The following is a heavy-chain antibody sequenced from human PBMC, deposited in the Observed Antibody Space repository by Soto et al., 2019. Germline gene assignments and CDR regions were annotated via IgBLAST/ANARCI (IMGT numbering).Heavy chain of an antibody. D-gene: IGHD6-13*01. J-gene: IGHJ4*02. V-gene: IGHV3-23*01. Sequence: GGSLRLSCAASGFPFSNYAMNWVRQAPGKGLEWVSSITGSGTGTYYADSVEGRFTISRDNSKNTLFLHMNSLRAEDTALYYCAKLSSTWDNDYWGQGTLVTVS. CDR1: GFPFSNYA. CDR3: AKLSSTWDNDY. CDR2: ITGSGTGT.